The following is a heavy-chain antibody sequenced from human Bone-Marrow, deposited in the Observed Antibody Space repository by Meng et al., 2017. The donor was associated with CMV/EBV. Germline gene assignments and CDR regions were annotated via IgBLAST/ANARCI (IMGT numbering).Heavy chain of an antibody. V-gene: IGHV3-7*01. CDR2: IKQDGSEK. CDR3: ARDRAWNDFWSGYYHY. D-gene: IGHD3-3*01. Sequence: GGSLRLSCAASRFTFSTYWMSWVRQAPGKGLERVANIKQDGSEKYYVDSVKGRFTISRDNAKNSLYLQMNSLRAEDTAVYYCARDRAWNDFWSGYYHYWGQGTLVTVSS. CDR1: RFTFSTYW. J-gene: IGHJ4*02.